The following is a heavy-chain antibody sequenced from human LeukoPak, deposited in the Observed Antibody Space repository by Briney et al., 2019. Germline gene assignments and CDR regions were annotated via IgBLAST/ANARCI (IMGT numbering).Heavy chain of an antibody. CDR3: AGGRPHGNDY. Sequence: GGSLRLSCAASGFTFSSYWMNWVRQAPGKGLVWVSRIASDGSSTTYADSVKGRFSISRDNAKNTLYLQMNSLRVEDTAVYYCAGGRPHGNDYWGQGTLVTVSS. CDR1: GFTFSSYW. J-gene: IGHJ4*02. D-gene: IGHD4-23*01. V-gene: IGHV3-74*01. CDR2: IASDGSST.